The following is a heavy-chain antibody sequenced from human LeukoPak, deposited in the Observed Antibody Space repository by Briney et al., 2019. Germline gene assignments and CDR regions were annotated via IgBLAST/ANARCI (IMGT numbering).Heavy chain of an antibody. V-gene: IGHV3-33*01. CDR2: LWYDGTNK. D-gene: IGHD3-22*01. CDR1: GCTFSSYG. J-gene: IGHJ4*02. CDR3: TRARNNYDSSGYSALDY. Sequence: GGSLRLSCAASGCTFSSYGMHWVRQAPGKGLEWVASLWYDGTNKYYADSVKGRFTISRDNSKNTLYLQMNSLRAEDTAVYYFTRARNNYDSSGYSALDYWGQGTLVTVSS.